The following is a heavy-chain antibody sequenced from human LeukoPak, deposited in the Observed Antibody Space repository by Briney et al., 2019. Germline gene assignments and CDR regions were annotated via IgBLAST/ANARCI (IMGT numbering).Heavy chain of an antibody. Sequence: SETLSLTCTDSGGSISSYYWTWIRQPAGKGLDSFARIYTTGSTTYNTTLTSRVTMSVDPSKNKFSLKLSSVTAADTAVYYCARKIAVAGKAGFDYWGQGTLVTVSS. V-gene: IGHV4-4*07. J-gene: IGHJ4*02. CDR2: IYTTGST. CDR3: ARKIAVAGKAGFDY. D-gene: IGHD6-19*01. CDR1: GGSISSYY.